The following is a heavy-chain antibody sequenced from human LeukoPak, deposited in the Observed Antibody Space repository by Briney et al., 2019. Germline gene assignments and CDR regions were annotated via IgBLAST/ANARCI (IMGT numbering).Heavy chain of an antibody. CDR2: IWYDGSNK. D-gene: IGHD6-13*01. V-gene: IGHV3-33*06. CDR3: AKDEAAAGYFDY. J-gene: IGHJ4*02. CDR1: GFTFRSYG. Sequence: GGSLRLSCAASGFTFRSYGMHWVRQAPGKGLEWVAVIWYDGSNKYYADSVKGRFTISRDNSKNTLYLQMHSLRAEDTAVYYCAKDEAAAGYFDYWGQGTLVTVSS.